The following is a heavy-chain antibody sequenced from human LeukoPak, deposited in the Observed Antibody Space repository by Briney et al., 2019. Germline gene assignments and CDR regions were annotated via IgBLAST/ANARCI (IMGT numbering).Heavy chain of an antibody. Sequence: GGSLRLSCAASGFTLSSYEMNWVRQAPGKGLEWVSYISSSGSTIYYADSVKGRFTISRDNAKNSLYLQMNSLRAEDTAVYYCARDVGDAFDIWGQGTMVTVSS. D-gene: IGHD1-26*01. CDR1: GFTLSSYE. V-gene: IGHV3-48*03. CDR2: ISSSGSTI. CDR3: ARDVGDAFDI. J-gene: IGHJ3*02.